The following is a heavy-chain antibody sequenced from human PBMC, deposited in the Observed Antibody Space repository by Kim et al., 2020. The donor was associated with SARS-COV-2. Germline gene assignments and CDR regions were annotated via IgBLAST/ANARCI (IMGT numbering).Heavy chain of an antibody. CDR1: GYTFTSYG. V-gene: IGHV1-18*01. CDR3: ARAAGEYSDGYSSGFDY. D-gene: IGHD5-18*01. Sequence: ASVKVSCKASGYTFTSYGISWVRQAPGQGLEWMGWISAYNGNTDYAQKVQGRVTMTTDTSTSTGYMELRSLRYDDTAVYYCARAAGEYSDGYSSGFDYWGQGTLVTVSS. J-gene: IGHJ4*02. CDR2: ISAYNGNT.